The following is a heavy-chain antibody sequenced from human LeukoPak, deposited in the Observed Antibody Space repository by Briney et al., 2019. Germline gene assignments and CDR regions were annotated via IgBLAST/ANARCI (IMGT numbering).Heavy chain of an antibody. CDR2: IDHSGNT. V-gene: IGHV4-34*01. CDR3: VRKGPLRDSIPFMDV. D-gene: IGHD4-17*01. CDR1: GGSFSGFF. Sequence: SETLSLTCAVYGGSFSGFFWSWIRQPPGKGLEWIGEIDHSGNTNYNPSLRSRVTISVDTSKNQFSLKVNSLTAADTAVYYCVRKGPLRDSIPFMDVWGEGTTVTVSS. J-gene: IGHJ6*03.